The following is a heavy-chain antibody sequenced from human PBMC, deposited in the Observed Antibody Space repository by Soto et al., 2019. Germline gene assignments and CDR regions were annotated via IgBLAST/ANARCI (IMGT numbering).Heavy chain of an antibody. CDR2: ISCDGSNK. D-gene: IGHD2-15*01. CDR1: GFTFSSSG. CDR3: AKALSIILVVVAANY. Sequence: GGSRRLSCAASGFTFSSSGMHWVRQAPGKGLEWVAVISCDGSNKYYAGSVKGPFTSHIDNPKTTLHFQMKSRRAEEPAVYYVAKALSIILVVVAANYWGKGTLVTVSS. J-gene: IGHJ4*02. V-gene: IGHV3-30*18.